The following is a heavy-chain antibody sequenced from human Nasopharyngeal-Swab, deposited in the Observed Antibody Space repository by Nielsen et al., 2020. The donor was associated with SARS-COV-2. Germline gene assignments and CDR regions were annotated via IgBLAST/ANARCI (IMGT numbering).Heavy chain of an antibody. Sequence: SETLSLTCTVSGGPISSGGYYWSWIRQHPGKGLEWIGYIYYSGSTYYNPSLKSRVTISVDTSKNQFSLKLSSVTAADTAVYYCARAGGVEGWGGNPDAFDIWGQGTMVTVSS. V-gene: IGHV4-31*03. CDR2: IYYSGST. CDR1: GGPISSGGYY. J-gene: IGHJ3*02. CDR3: ARAGGVEGWGGNPDAFDI. D-gene: IGHD6-19*01.